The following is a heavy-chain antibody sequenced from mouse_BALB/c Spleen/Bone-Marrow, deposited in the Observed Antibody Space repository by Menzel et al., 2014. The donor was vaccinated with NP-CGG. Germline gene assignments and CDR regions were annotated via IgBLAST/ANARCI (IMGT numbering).Heavy chain of an antibody. V-gene: IGHV1-69*02. Sequence: QVQLQQPGAELVRPGASVKVSCKASGYTFTSYWINWVKQRPGQGLEWIGNIYPSDSYTNYNQNFKDKATLTVDKSSSTAYMQLSSPTSEDSAVYYCTRQYGNYYAMDYWGQGTSVTVS. CDR2: IYPSDSYT. D-gene: IGHD2-10*02. CDR1: GYTFTSYW. J-gene: IGHJ4*01. CDR3: TRQYGNYYAMDY.